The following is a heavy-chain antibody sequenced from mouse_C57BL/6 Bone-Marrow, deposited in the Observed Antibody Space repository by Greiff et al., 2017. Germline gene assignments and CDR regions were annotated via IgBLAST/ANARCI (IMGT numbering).Heavy chain of an antibody. CDR2: IWWDDDK. D-gene: IGHD1-1*01. J-gene: IGHJ3*01. Sequence: QVTLKVSGPGILQPSQTLSLTCSFSGFSLSTFGMGVGWIRQPSGKGLEWLAHIWWDDDKYYNPALKSRLTISKDTSKNPVLLKIATVDTADTATYYCAGDYGSRGGAYWGQGTLVTVSA. CDR1: GFSLSTFGMG. CDR3: AGDYGSRGGAY. V-gene: IGHV8-8*01.